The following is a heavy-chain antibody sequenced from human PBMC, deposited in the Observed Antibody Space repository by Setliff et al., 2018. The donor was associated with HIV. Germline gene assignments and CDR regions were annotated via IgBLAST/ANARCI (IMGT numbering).Heavy chain of an antibody. CDR1: GGSFSDYY. J-gene: IGHJ4*02. Sequence: SETLSLTCAVHGGSFSDYYWTWIRQPPGKGLEWIGHMYISGSTNYNPSLKGRVTMSLDTAKNQFSLNLTSVTAADTAVYYCARGGFKWSGSYADYWGQGTLVTVSS. CDR2: MYISGST. CDR3: ARGGFKWSGSYADY. V-gene: IGHV4-34*01. D-gene: IGHD1-26*01.